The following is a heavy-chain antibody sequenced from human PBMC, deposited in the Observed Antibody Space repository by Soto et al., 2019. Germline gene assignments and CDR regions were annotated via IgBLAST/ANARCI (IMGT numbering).Heavy chain of an antibody. D-gene: IGHD6-13*01. Sequence: GGSLRLSCTASGFTFSDYYMSWIRQAPGKGLEWVSYISSRTNYTNYADSVKGRFTISRDNAKNSLYLQMNSLRAADTAVYYCARSVVSSTRFDPWGQGTLVTVSS. CDR2: ISSRTNYT. CDR1: GFTFSDYY. CDR3: ARSVVSSTRFDP. J-gene: IGHJ5*02. V-gene: IGHV3-11*06.